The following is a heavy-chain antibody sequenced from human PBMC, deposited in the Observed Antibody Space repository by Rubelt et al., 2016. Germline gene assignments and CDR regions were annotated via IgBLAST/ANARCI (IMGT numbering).Heavy chain of an antibody. J-gene: IGHJ6*02. CDR3: ARDPIYGMDV. CDR1: GASLSTTTYF. CDR2: IYYSGTT. V-gene: IGHV4-39*07. Sequence: QLQLQESGPGLVKPSETLSLTCTVSGASLSTTTYFWGWIRQPPGKGLEWIATIYYSGTTYYNASLKSRVTISVDQSKNQFSLKLSSVTAADTAVYYCARDPIYGMDVWGQGTTVTVSS.